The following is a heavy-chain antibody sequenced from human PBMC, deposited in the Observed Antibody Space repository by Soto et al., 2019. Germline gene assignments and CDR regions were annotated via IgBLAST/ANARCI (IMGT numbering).Heavy chain of an antibody. Sequence: EVQLVESGGGLVQRGGSLRLSCAASGFTFGIYSMNWVRQAPGKGLEWISYINGSSTTMYYADSVKGRFIVSRDNAVNSLYLQMNSLRDPDTAVYYCARGDRFRCSGDRCFSDGLFLSWGQGTLVTVSS. V-gene: IGHV3-48*02. CDR2: INGSSTTM. J-gene: IGHJ5*02. D-gene: IGHD2-15*01. CDR3: ARGDRFRCSGDRCFSDGLFLS. CDR1: GFTFGIYS.